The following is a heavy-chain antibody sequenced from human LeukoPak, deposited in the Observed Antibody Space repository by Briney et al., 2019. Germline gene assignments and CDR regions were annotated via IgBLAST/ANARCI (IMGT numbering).Heavy chain of an antibody. Sequence: GGSQRLSCAASGFTVSSNYMSWVRQAPGKGLEWVSVIYSGGSTYYADSVKGRFTISRDNSKNTLYLQMNSLRAEDTAVYYCAREKRSGVDAFDIWGQGTMVTHSS. D-gene: IGHD3-10*01. V-gene: IGHV3-53*01. CDR3: AREKRSGVDAFDI. CDR2: IYSGGST. CDR1: GFTVSSNY. J-gene: IGHJ3*02.